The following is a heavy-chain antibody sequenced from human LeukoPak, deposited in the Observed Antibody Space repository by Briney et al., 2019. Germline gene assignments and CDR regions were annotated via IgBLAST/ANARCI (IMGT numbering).Heavy chain of an antibody. Sequence: PGRSLRLSCAASGFTFSSYAMHWVRQAPGKGLEWVSAISGSGGSTYYADSVKGRFTISRDNSKNTLYLQMNSLRAEDTAVYYCAKSFSSGWFYYFDYWGQGTLVTVSS. J-gene: IGHJ4*02. CDR2: ISGSGGST. CDR3: AKSFSSGWFYYFDY. CDR1: GFTFSSYA. D-gene: IGHD6-19*01. V-gene: IGHV3-23*01.